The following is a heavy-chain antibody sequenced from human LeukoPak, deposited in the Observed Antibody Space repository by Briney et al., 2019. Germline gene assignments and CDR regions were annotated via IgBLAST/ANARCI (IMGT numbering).Heavy chain of an antibody. Sequence: GGSLRLSCAPSGLTFSGFAMSWVRRTPGRGLEWVSCISGSGDNTLYADSVKGRFTISRDNSKNTLYLEMNSLRAEDTAIYYCAKMKGHPLPKYYMDVWGQGTTVTVSS. J-gene: IGHJ6*01. CDR2: ISGSGDNT. D-gene: IGHD1-26*01. CDR1: GLTFSGFA. CDR3: AKMKGHPLPKYYMDV. V-gene: IGHV3-23*01.